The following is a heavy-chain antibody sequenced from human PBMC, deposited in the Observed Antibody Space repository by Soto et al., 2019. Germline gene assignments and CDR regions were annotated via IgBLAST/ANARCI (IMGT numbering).Heavy chain of an antibody. V-gene: IGHV3-66*01. CDR3: AREGIRSPLYY. CDR2: IYSGGST. Sequence: EVQLVESGGGLVQPGGSLRLSCAVSGFTVSSNYMSWVRQAPGKGLEWVSVIYSGGSTYYADSVKGRFTISRDNSKNTLYLQMNSLRAEDTAVYYCAREGIRSPLYYWGQGTLFTVSS. J-gene: IGHJ4*02. D-gene: IGHD4-17*01. CDR1: GFTVSSNY.